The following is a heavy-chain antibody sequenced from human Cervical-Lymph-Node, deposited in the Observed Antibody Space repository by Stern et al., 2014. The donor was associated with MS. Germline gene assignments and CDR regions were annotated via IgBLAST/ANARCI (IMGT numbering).Heavy chain of an antibody. D-gene: IGHD2/OR15-2a*01. J-gene: IGHJ4*02. Sequence: VQLQQSGPGLVKPSGTLSLTCTVSGGSIDGSDWWSWVRQPPGKGLEWIGGIYHSGSTNYNPSLKSRVSISVDKSKTQFSLNLSSVTAADSAVYYCARAGLYDYWGQGTLVTVSS. CDR2: IYHSGST. V-gene: IGHV4-4*02. CDR3: ARAGLYDY. CDR1: GGSIDGSDW.